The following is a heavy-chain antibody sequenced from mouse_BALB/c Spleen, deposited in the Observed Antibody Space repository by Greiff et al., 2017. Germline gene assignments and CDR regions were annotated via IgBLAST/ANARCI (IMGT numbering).Heavy chain of an antibody. CDR2: IYPGSGST. CDR3: ARMGYFDV. Sequence: QVQLQQPGAELVKPGTSVKLSCKASGYNFTSYWINWVKLRPRQGLEWIGDIYPGSGSTNYNEKFKSKATLTVDTSSSTAYMQLSSLASEDSALYYWARMGYFDVWGAGTTVSVAS. J-gene: IGHJ1*01. CDR1: GYNFTSYW. V-gene: IGHV1-55*01.